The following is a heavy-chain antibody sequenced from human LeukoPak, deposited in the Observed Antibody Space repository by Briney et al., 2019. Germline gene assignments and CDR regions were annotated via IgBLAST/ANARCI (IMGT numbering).Heavy chain of an antibody. D-gene: IGHD2-21*02. V-gene: IGHV3-30-3*01. CDR1: GFTFSTYA. CDR2: ISSDGTKK. CDR3: ARAEGGPATAIY. J-gene: IGHJ4*02. Sequence: PGRSPRLSCAGSGFTFSTYAMHWVRQAPGKGLEWVAVISSDGTKKYYADSVKGRFTISRDNSKDMLYLQMNSLRAEDTALYYCARAEGGPATAIYWGQGTLVTVSS.